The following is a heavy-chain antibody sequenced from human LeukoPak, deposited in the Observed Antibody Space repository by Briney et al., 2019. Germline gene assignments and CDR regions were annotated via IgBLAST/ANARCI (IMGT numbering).Heavy chain of an antibody. D-gene: IGHD3-10*01. CDR2: ISSDGTNK. Sequence: PGSSLRLSCAGSGFFFSDYVMHWVRQAPGKGLEWVAVISSDGTNKDYADSVKGRFSISRDNSKNTLYLQMNRLRADDTAVYYCARDRSQEFDPWGQGTLVTVSS. J-gene: IGHJ5*02. V-gene: IGHV3-30*04. CDR1: GFFFSDYV. CDR3: ARDRSQEFDP.